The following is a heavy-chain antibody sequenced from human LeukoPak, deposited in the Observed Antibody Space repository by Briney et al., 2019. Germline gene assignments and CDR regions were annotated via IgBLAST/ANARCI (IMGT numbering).Heavy chain of an antibody. J-gene: IGHJ4*02. CDR2: ICYTEST. CDR3: ARLFRFQVWFE. CDR1: GGSVSSSSHY. V-gene: IGHV4-39*02. D-gene: IGHD3-9*01. Sequence: SETLSRTCTVSGGSVSSSSHYWGWIRQPPGKVLEWIGNICYTESTYYNPSLKSRVTISVYTSKNHFSLKLSSVTAAVPAVYYCARLFRFQVWFEWGQGTLVTVSS.